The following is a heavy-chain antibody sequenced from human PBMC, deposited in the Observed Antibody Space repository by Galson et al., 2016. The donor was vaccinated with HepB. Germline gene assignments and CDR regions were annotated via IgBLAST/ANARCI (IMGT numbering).Heavy chain of an antibody. D-gene: IGHD3/OR15-3a*01. CDR3: ASGVGTGYSTD. J-gene: IGHJ4*02. V-gene: IGHV3-53*01. CDR1: GFSVSNNY. CDR2: IDSGGNT. Sequence: SCAASGFSVSNNYMSWVRQALGKGLEWVSLIDSGGNTYYAHSVRGRFAISRDTSKNTVYLQMNSLRADDTAIYYCASGVGTGYSTDWGQGTPVSVSS.